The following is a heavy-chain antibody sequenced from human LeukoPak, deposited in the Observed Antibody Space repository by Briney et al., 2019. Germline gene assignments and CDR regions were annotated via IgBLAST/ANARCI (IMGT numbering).Heavy chain of an antibody. CDR2: IFYGGST. Sequence: SETLSLTCTVSGGSISNYYWSWIRQPPGKGLEWIGYIFYGGSTNYNPSLKSRVTMSLDTSKSHFSLKLSSVTAADTAVYYCAKGESTSSPTGFDYWGQGTLVTVSS. CDR3: AKGESTSSPTGFDY. CDR1: GGSISNYY. V-gene: IGHV4-59*12. D-gene: IGHD6-6*01. J-gene: IGHJ4*02.